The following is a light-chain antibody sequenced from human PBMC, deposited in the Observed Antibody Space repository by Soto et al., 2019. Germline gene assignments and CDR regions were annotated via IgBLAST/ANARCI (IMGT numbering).Light chain of an antibody. V-gene: IGKV3-11*01. CDR3: QQRSNWPIT. CDR2: DAS. Sequence: EIVLTQSPGTLSLSPGERATLSCRASQSVPNNYLAWYQPKPGQAPRLLIYDASNRATGIPARFSGSGSGTDFTLTISSLEPEDFAVYYCQQRSNWPITFGQGTRLEIK. CDR1: QSVPNNY. J-gene: IGKJ5*01.